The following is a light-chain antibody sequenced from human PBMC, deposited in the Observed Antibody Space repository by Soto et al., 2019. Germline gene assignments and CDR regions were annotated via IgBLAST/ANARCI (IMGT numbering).Light chain of an antibody. CDR2: DTS. Sequence: EIVLTQSPDTLSLSPGERATLSCRASQNIIRYLAWYQHKPGQAPRLLIYDTSDRATGVPARFSGSGSGTDFTLTISSLEPEDFAVYYCQQRSSGPPLTFGGGTKVEIK. CDR3: QQRSSGPPLT. CDR1: QNIIRY. V-gene: IGKV3-11*01. J-gene: IGKJ4*01.